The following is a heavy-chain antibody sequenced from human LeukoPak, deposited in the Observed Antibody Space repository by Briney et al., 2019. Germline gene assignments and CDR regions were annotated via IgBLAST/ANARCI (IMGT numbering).Heavy chain of an antibody. CDR1: GFTFSSYA. V-gene: IGHV3-23*01. J-gene: IGHJ3*01. CDR2: ISGSGGST. D-gene: IGHD3-22*01. CDR3: AKRITYYYDSSGYYSS. Sequence: GGSLRLSCAASGFTFSSYAMSWVRQAPGKGLEWVSAISGSGGSTYYAESVKGRFTISRDNSKNTLYLQMNSLRAEDTAVYYCAKRITYYYDSSGYYSSWDQGTMVTVSS.